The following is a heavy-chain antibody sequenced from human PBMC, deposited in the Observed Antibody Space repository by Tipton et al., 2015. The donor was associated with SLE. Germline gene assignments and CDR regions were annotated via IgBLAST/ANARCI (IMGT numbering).Heavy chain of an antibody. Sequence: QLVQSGAEVKTPGASVKVSCKASGYTFTDYYMNWVRQAPGKGLEWMAGFDPENGETIHAQKFKGRVTMTEDTSTDTAYMELSSLSADDTAVYFCTTRVHYYYDTSGHYFNNWGQGSLVTVSS. CDR2: FDPENGET. V-gene: IGHV1-24*01. CDR1: GYTFTDYY. J-gene: IGHJ4*02. D-gene: IGHD3-22*01. CDR3: TTRVHYYYDTSGHYFNN.